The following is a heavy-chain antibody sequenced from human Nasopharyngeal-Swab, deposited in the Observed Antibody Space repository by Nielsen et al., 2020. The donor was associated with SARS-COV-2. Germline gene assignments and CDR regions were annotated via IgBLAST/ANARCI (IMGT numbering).Heavy chain of an antibody. CDR2: VSGSGDNT. V-gene: IGHV3-23*01. D-gene: IGHD3-3*01. J-gene: IGHJ4*02. CDR1: GFTFRSYS. Sequence: GESLKISCAASGFTFRSYSMIWVRQAPGKGLEWVSAVSGSGDNTYYADSVKGRFTLSRDNSKNTLYLQMNSLSAEDTAVYYCAKGGSFRFLEWLFSYWGQGTLVTVSS. CDR3: AKGGSFRFLEWLFSY.